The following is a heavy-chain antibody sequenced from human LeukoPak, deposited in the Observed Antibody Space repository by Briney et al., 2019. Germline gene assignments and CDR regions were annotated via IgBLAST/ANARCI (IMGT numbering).Heavy chain of an antibody. CDR3: ARGGPNRGSGSYYNLDGGPGYYYMDV. Sequence: GASVKVSCKASGYTFTTYYIQWVRQAPGQRLEWLGIINPSGGSTSYAQKFQGRVTMTRDTSTSTVYMELSSLRSEDTAVYYCARGGPNRGSGSYYNLDGGPGYYYMDVWGKGTTVTISS. CDR1: GYTFTTYY. D-gene: IGHD3-10*01. J-gene: IGHJ6*03. CDR2: INPSGGST. V-gene: IGHV1-46*01.